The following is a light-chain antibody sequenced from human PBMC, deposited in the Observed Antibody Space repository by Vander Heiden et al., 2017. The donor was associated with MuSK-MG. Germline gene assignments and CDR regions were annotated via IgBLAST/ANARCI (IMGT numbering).Light chain of an antibody. V-gene: IGLV3-1*01. CDR1: TVGQKQ. CDR3: QAWDSSTSVV. Sequence: SYELIQPPSVSVSPGQTASITCSGDTVGQKQVSWYQQRPGQAPVLVIYHDTKRPSEIPERFSGSTSGNTATLTISGTQAVDEADYYCQAWDSSTSVVFGGGTKLTVL. CDR2: HDT. J-gene: IGLJ2*01.